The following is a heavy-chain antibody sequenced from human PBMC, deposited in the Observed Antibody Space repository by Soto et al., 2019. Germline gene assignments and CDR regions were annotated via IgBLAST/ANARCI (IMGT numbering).Heavy chain of an antibody. CDR1: GGSISSYY. CDR3: ARAVWTSSTGTTRGGYYYYGIDV. J-gene: IGHJ6*02. Sequence: SETQSLTSPVSGGSISSYYWNWIRQPPGKGLEWIGYIYYSGSTNYNPSLKSRVTILVDTSKNQFSLKLSSVTAADTAVYYCARAVWTSSTGTTRGGYYYYGIDVWGQGTTVTVSS. CDR2: IYYSGST. V-gene: IGHV4-59*01. D-gene: IGHD1-1*01.